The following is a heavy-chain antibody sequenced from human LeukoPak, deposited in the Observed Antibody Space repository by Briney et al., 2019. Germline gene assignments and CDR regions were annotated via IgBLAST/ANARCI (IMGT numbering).Heavy chain of an antibody. D-gene: IGHD3-10*01. V-gene: IGHV3-33*01. CDR1: GFRFSEHG. CDR2: TWYDGSNI. Sequence: GGSLRLSCAASGFRFSEHGMHWVRQAPGKGPEWVTVTWYDGSNIHYADSVKGRFTISRDNSKNTVFLEMNSLRAEDTAVYHCARDRYFGSDGFDIWGPGTRVIVSS. CDR3: ARDRYFGSDGFDI. J-gene: IGHJ3*02.